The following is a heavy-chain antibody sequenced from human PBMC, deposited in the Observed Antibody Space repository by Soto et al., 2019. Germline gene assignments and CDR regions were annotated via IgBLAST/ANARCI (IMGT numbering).Heavy chain of an antibody. CDR2: ISGSGGST. J-gene: IGHJ4*02. D-gene: IGHD6-19*01. V-gene: IGHV3-23*01. Sequence: PVGSLRLSCAASGFTFSSYAMSWVRQARGKGLEWVSAISGSGGSTYYADSVMGRFTISRDNSKNTLYLQMNSLRAEDTAVYYRARAVAPPVVFPQGSDYWGQGTLVTVSS. CDR1: GFTFSSYA. CDR3: ARAVAPPVVFPQGSDY.